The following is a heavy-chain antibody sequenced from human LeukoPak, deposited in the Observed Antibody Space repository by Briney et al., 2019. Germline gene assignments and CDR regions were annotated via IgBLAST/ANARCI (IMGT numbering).Heavy chain of an antibody. V-gene: IGHV3-11*03. CDR2: ISTGSSYT. CDR1: GFTFSDYY. J-gene: IGHJ5*02. D-gene: IGHD3-22*01. Sequence: GGSLRLSCAASGFTFSDYYMSWIRQAPGRGLEWVSYISTGSSYTNYADSVKGRFTISRDNAKNSLYLQMNSLRADDTALYYCARNYDLGFDPWGQGTLVTVSS. CDR3: ARNYDLGFDP.